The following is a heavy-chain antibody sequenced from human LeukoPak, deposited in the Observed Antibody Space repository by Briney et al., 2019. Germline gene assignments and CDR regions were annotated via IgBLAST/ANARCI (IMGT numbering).Heavy chain of an antibody. Sequence: GGSLRLSCAAFGFTFNNYWMSWVRQAPGKGLEWVSAISGSGGSTYYADSVKGRFTISRDNSKNTLYLQMNSLRAEDTAVYYCAKDPPRWVATTTQDYWGQGTLVTVSS. CDR2: ISGSGGST. J-gene: IGHJ4*02. V-gene: IGHV3-23*01. D-gene: IGHD5-24*01. CDR1: GFTFNNYW. CDR3: AKDPPRWVATTTQDY.